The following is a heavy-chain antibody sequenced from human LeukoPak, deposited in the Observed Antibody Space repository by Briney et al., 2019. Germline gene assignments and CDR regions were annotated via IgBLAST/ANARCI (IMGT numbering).Heavy chain of an antibody. Sequence: GESLKISCKGSGYSFTSYWIGWVRQMPGEGLEWMGIIYPGDSDTRYSPSFQGQVTISADKSISTAYLQWSSLKASDTAMYYCARGHIGYCSSTSCSKGGWDYWGQGTLVTVSS. D-gene: IGHD2-2*01. CDR3: ARGHIGYCSSTSCSKGGWDY. CDR2: IYPGDSDT. J-gene: IGHJ4*02. CDR1: GYSFTSYW. V-gene: IGHV5-51*01.